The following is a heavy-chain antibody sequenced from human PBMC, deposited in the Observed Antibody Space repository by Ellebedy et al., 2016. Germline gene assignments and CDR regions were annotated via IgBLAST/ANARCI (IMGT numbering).Heavy chain of an antibody. CDR2: INPNSGGT. Sequence: ASVKVSCXASGYTFTGYYMHWVRQAPGQGLEWMGWINPNSGGTNYAQKFQGRVTMTRDTSISTAYMELSRLRSDDTAVYYCARAVLNSYYYYGMDVWGQGTTVTASS. CDR1: GYTFTGYY. V-gene: IGHV1-2*02. CDR3: ARAVLNSYYYYGMDV. D-gene: IGHD3/OR15-3a*01. J-gene: IGHJ6*02.